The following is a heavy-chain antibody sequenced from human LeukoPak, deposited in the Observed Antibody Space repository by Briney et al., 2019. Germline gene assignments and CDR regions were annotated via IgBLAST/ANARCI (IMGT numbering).Heavy chain of an antibody. CDR2: ISGSSHSA. CDR3: AKEGGDNWNGWFGP. CDR1: GFTFSSCA. V-gene: IGHV3-23*01. D-gene: IGHD1-20*01. J-gene: IGHJ5*02. Sequence: PGGSLRLSCAASGFTFSSCAMSWVRQAPGKGLEWVSTISGSSHSASYVDSAKGRFTISRDNSKSTLYLQMSSLRADDTAVYYCAKEGGDNWNGWFGPWGQGTLVTVSS.